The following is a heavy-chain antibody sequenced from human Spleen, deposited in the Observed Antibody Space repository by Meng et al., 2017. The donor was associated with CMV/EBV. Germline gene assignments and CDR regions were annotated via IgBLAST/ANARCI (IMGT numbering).Heavy chain of an antibody. D-gene: IGHD1-26*01. Sequence: GPLVQSGAEVKQPGASMKLSCNAAVYTCTSYGISWVRQAPGQGLEWMGWISAYNGNTNYAQKLQGRVTMTTDTSTSTAYMELRSLRSDDTAVYYCARGSYQIDYWGQGTLVTVSS. V-gene: IGHV1-18*01. CDR1: VYTCTSYG. J-gene: IGHJ4*02. CDR3: ARGSYQIDY. CDR2: ISAYNGNT.